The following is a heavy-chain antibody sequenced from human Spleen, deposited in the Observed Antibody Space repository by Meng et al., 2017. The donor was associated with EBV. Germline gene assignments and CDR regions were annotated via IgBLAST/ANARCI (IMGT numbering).Heavy chain of an antibody. CDR2: THHGGNT. CDR1: AGSITRTNW. CDR3: ASHLVTPGTRGFDH. J-gene: IGHJ4*02. D-gene: IGHD6-13*01. V-gene: IGHV4-4*02. Sequence: VDPQASVPVQGKPSETLALPCVVSAGSITRTNWWSWVRQPPGKGLEWIGETHHGGNTNYNTSLQSRVTISVDKSKSQFSLQLTSVTAADTALYYCASHLVTPGTRGFDHWGPGILVTVSS.